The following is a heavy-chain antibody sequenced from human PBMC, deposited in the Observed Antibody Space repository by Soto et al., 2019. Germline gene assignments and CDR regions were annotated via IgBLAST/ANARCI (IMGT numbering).Heavy chain of an antibody. V-gene: IGHV3-49*04. D-gene: IGHD5-12*01. Sequence: SLRLSCTASGFTFGDYAMSWVRQAPGKGLEWVGFIRSKAYGGTTEYAASVKGRFTISRDDSKSIAYLQVNSLKTEDTAVYYCTRERGRWLHEDDAFDIWGQGTMVTVS. CDR3: TRERGRWLHEDDAFDI. CDR1: GFTFGDYA. CDR2: IRSKAYGGTT. J-gene: IGHJ3*02.